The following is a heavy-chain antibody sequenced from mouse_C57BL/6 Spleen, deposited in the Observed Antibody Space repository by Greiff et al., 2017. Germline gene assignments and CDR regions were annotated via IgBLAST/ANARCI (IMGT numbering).Heavy chain of an antibody. D-gene: IGHD2-4*01. V-gene: IGHV5-17*01. J-gene: IGHJ2*01. Sequence: DVMLVESGGGLVKPGGSLKLSCAASGFTFSNYGMHWVRQAPEKGLEWVAYISSGSSNIYYADTVKGRFTISRDNAKNTLFLQMTSLRSEDTAMFYCARDDYRGYYDYWGQGTTRTVSS. CDR1: GFTFSNYG. CDR2: ISSGSSNI. CDR3: ARDDYRGYYDY.